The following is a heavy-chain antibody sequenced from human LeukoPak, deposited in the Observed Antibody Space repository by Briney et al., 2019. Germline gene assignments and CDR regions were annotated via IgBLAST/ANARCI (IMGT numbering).Heavy chain of an antibody. CDR1: GFTFDDYA. D-gene: IGHD3-9*01. CDR2: ISWNSGSI. Sequence: GGSLRLSCAASGFTFDDYAMHWVRQAPGKGLEWVSGISWNSGSIGYADSVKGRFTISRDNAKNSLYLQMNSLRAEDTALYYCAKDMGAGVILTGLFDYWGQGTLVTVSS. V-gene: IGHV3-9*01. CDR3: AKDMGAGVILTGLFDY. J-gene: IGHJ4*02.